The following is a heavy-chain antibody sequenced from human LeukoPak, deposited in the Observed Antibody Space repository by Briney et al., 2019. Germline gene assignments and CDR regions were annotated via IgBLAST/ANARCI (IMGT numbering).Heavy chain of an antibody. V-gene: IGHV3-53*01. D-gene: IGHD4-11*01. CDR3: ARESSNSLYMDV. Sequence: GGSLRLSCAASGITVGSSYMYWVRQAPGKGLEYVSAIYSGGTTYYADSVKGRFTISRDNSKNTLFLQMNSLRADDTAVYRCARESSNSLYMDVWGKGTTVTVSS. CDR2: IYSGGTT. J-gene: IGHJ6*03. CDR1: GITVGSSY.